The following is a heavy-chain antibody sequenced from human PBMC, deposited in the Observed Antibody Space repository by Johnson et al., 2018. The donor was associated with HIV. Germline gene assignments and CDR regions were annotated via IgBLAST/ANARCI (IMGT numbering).Heavy chain of an antibody. Sequence: MQLVESGGGLVQPGGSLRLSCAASGFTFRSYWMSWVRQAPGKGLEWVANIKQDGSEKYYADSVRGRFIISRDNSKNTLYLQMNSLRAEDTAVYYCARDNGYYYDSSGSRNAFDIWGQGTMVTVSS. CDR2: IKQDGSEK. CDR1: GFTFRSYW. D-gene: IGHD3-22*01. CDR3: ARDNGYYYDSSGSRNAFDI. V-gene: IGHV3-7*01. J-gene: IGHJ3*02.